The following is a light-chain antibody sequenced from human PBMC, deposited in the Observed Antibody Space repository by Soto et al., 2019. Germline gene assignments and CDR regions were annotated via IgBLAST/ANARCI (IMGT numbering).Light chain of an antibody. Sequence: DIQMTQSPSTLSASVGDRITITCRASQSVSRRLAWFQQKPGKAPKLLIYDASSLEGGVASRLSGRGPEKEFALTSASLQPDECSIYYCHNYQSYSLQSFGKGTK. CDR1: QSVSRR. CDR2: DAS. J-gene: IGKJ2*03. V-gene: IGKV1-5*01. CDR3: HNYQSYSLQS.